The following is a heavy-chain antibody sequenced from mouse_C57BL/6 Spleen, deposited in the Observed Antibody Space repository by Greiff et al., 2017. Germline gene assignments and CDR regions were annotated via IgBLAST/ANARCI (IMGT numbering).Heavy chain of an antibody. J-gene: IGHJ3*01. V-gene: IGHV5-4*01. CDR1: GFTFSSYA. CDR3: AREDSSYPEVFAY. Sequence: EVKLMESGGGLVKPGGSLKLSCAASGFTFSSYAMSWVRQTPEKRLEWVATISDGGSYTYYPDNVKGRFTISRDNAKNNLYLQMSHLKSEDTAMYYCAREDSSYPEVFAYWGQGTLVTVSA. D-gene: IGHD1-1*01. CDR2: ISDGGSYT.